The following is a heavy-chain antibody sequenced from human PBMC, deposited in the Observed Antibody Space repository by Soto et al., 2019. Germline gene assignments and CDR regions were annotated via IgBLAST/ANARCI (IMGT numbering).Heavy chain of an antibody. D-gene: IGHD6-19*01. CDR1: GFTFSSYW. CDR2: INSDGSST. V-gene: IGHV3-74*01. J-gene: IGHJ4*02. Sequence: SGGSLRLSCASSGFTFSSYWMHWVRQAPGKGLVWVSRINSDGSSTSYADSVKGRFTISRDNAKNTLYLQMNSLRAEDTAVYYCARDKQWPVLFDYWGQGTLVTVSS. CDR3: ARDKQWPVLFDY.